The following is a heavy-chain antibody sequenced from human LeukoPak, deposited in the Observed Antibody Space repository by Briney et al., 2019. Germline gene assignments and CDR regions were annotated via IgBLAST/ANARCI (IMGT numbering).Heavy chain of an antibody. CDR1: GFTFSSYW. J-gene: IGHJ4*02. Sequence: PAGGSLRLSCAASGFTFSSYWMSWVRQAPGKGLEWVANIKQDGSEKYYVDSVKGRFTISRDNAKNSLYLQMNSLRAEDTAVYYCARDEAHYDFWSGYTPGPFDYWGQGTLVTVSS. D-gene: IGHD3-3*01. CDR2: IKQDGSEK. V-gene: IGHV3-7*05. CDR3: ARDEAHYDFWSGYTPGPFDY.